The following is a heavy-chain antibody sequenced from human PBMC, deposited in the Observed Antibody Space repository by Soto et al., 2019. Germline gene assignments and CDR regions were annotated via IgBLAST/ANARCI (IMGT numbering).Heavy chain of an antibody. CDR3: CTMPNNAEYYFDY. D-gene: IGHD2-2*01. Sequence: GGSLRLSCAASGFTFDDYAMHWVRQAPGKGLEWVSGISWNSGSIGYADSVKGRFTISRDNAKNSLYLQMNSLRAEDTALYYCCTMPNNAEYYFDYWGQGTLVTVSS. V-gene: IGHV3-9*01. CDR2: ISWNSGSI. CDR1: GFTFDDYA. J-gene: IGHJ4*02.